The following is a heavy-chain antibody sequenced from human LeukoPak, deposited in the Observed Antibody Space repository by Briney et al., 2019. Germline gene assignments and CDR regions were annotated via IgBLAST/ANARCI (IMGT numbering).Heavy chain of an antibody. D-gene: IGHD3-10*01. CDR3: ARDFRGDIIIFPDAFDV. CDR2: ISSSSRIK. CDR1: GFTFSRHS. J-gene: IGHJ3*01. Sequence: GGSLRLSCAASGFTFSRHSMNWVRQAPGKGLEWVSYISSSSRIKYYADSVKGRFTIFRDNAKNSLYLQMNSLRDEDTAVYYCARDFRGDIIIFPDAFDVWGQGTMVTVSS. V-gene: IGHV3-48*02.